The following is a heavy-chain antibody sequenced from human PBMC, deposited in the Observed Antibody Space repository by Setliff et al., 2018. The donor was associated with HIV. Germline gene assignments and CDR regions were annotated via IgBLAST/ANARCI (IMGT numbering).Heavy chain of an antibody. CDR3: ARGRVFDY. CDR1: GGSFTSRSYY. Sequence: SETLSLTCTVSGGSFTSRSYYWGWIRQPPGKGLEWIGSIFYSGITYYNPSLKSRVTISVDTSKNQFSLKLSSVTAADTAVYYCARGRVFDYWGQGTLVTVSS. CDR2: IFYSGIT. V-gene: IGHV4-39*01. J-gene: IGHJ4*02.